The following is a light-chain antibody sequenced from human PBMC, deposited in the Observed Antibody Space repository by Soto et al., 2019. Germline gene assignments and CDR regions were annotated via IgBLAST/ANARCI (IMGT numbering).Light chain of an antibody. V-gene: IGKV3-20*01. Sequence: EIVLTHSPGTLSLSPGERATLSCRASQSVSSSYLAWYQQKPGQAPRLLIYGASARATGIPDRFSGGGSGAEYTLTISSLQSEDFAVYYCQQYDKWPRTFGQGTKVDIK. CDR3: QQYDKWPRT. CDR2: GAS. J-gene: IGKJ1*01. CDR1: QSVSSSY.